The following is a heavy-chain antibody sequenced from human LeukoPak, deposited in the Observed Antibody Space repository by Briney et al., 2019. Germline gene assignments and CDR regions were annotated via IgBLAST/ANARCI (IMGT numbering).Heavy chain of an antibody. J-gene: IGHJ6*04. Sequence: SETLSLTCTVSGGSISSYYWSWIRQPPGKGLEWIGYIYYSGSTNYNPSLKSRVTISVDTSKNQFSLKLSSVTAADPAVYYCASAAAAGILDVWGKGTTVTVSS. CDR3: ASAAAAGILDV. CDR2: IYYSGST. D-gene: IGHD6-13*01. V-gene: IGHV4-59*01. CDR1: GGSISSYY.